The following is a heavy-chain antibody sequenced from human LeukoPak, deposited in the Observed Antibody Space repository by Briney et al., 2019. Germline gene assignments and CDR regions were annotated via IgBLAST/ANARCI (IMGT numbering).Heavy chain of an antibody. CDR1: GYTLTELS. CDR3: ATMSGTLIRGVVLNWFDP. J-gene: IGHJ5*02. V-gene: IGHV1-24*01. CDR2: FDPEDGET. Sequence: ASVKVSCKVSGYTLTELSMHWVRQAPGKGLEWMGGFDPEDGETIYAQKFQGRVTMTEDTSTDTAYMELSSLRSEDTAVYYCATMSGTLIRGVVLNWFDPWGQGTLVTVFS. D-gene: IGHD3-10*01.